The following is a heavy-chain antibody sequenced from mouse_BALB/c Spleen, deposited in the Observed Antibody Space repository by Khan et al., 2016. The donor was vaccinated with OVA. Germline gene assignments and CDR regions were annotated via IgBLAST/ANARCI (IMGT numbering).Heavy chain of an antibody. Sequence: EVQLVESGPGLVKPSQSLSLTCTVTSYSITRDYAWNWIRQFPGNKLEWMGYISNSGSTSYNPSLKSRISITRDTSKNQFFLQLNSVTTEDTATYYCASELGRYYAMDYWGQGTSVTVSS. CDR2: ISNSGST. V-gene: IGHV3-2*02. CDR1: SYSITRDYA. CDR3: ASELGRYYAMDY. J-gene: IGHJ4*01. D-gene: IGHD4-1*01.